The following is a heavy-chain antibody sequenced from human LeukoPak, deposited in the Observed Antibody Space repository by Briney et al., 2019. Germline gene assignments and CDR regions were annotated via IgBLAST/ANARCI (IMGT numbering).Heavy chain of an antibody. Sequence: SETLSLTCTVSGGSMSSYYWSWIRQPAGKGLEWIGRIYTSGSTNYNPSLKSRVTMSVDTSKNQFSLKLSSVTAADTAVYYCARAGLALTVTTSGEYYYYMDVWGKGTTVTVSS. J-gene: IGHJ6*03. CDR1: GGSMSSYY. V-gene: IGHV4-4*07. CDR2: IYTSGST. CDR3: ARAGLALTVTTSGEYYYYMDV. D-gene: IGHD4-11*01.